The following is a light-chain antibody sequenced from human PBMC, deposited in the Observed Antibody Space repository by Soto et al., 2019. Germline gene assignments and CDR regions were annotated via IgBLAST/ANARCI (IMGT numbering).Light chain of an antibody. J-gene: IGLJ2*01. CDR2: DVS. CDR1: SSDVGSYNY. Sequence: QSALTQPASVSGSPGQSITISCTGTSSDVGSYNYVSWYQQYPGKAPKLMIYDVSNRPSGVSYRFSGSKSGNTASLTISWLQAEDEAAYYCSSYTARSTHVVFGGGTHLTVL. V-gene: IGLV2-14*01. CDR3: SSYTARSTHVV.